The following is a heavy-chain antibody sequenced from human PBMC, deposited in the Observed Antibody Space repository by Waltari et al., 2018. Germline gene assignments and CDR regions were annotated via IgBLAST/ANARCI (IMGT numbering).Heavy chain of an antibody. Sequence: EVRLVESGGGLVQPGGSLRLSCAASGFPFSSYWMSWVRQAPGKGLEGVANIKQDGREKNYVDSVKGRFTISRDNAKNSLDLQMNSLRAEDTAVYYCARGYNKFDYWGQGNLVTVSS. J-gene: IGHJ4*02. CDR3: ARGYNKFDY. CDR1: GFPFSSYW. V-gene: IGHV3-7*01. CDR2: IKQDGREK. D-gene: IGHD4-4*01.